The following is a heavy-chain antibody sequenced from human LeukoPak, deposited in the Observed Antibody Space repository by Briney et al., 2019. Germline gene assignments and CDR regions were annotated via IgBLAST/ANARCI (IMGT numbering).Heavy chain of an antibody. CDR2: ISYDGTNK. V-gene: IGHV3-30*14. J-gene: IGHJ4*02. CDR3: ARGPLGSSGY. Sequence: GTSLRLSCAASGFTFSNYAMHWVRQAPGKGLEWVAVISYDGTNKFYADSVKGRFTISRDNSKNTLYLQMNSLRAEDTAVYYCARGPLGSSGYWGQGTLVTVSS. CDR1: GFTFSNYA.